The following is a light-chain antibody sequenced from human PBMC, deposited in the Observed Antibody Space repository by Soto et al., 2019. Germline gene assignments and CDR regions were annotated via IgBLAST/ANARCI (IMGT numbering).Light chain of an antibody. CDR2: GAS. CDR1: QSVSNSY. CDR3: QQYGSSPAT. V-gene: IGKV3-20*01. Sequence: EIVLTQSPGTLSLPPGERATLSCRASQSVSNSYVAWYQQKRGQAPRLLMYGASNRATGIPDRFSGSGPGTDFTLTISRLEPEDFALYYCQQYGSSPATFGPGTKVDIK. J-gene: IGKJ3*01.